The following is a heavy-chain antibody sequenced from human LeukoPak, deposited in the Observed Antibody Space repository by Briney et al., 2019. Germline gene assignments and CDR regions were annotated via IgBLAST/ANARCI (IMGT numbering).Heavy chain of an antibody. CDR2: IYHSEST. V-gene: IGHV4-4*02. J-gene: IGHJ2*01. CDR3: ARVQNWPNWYFDL. Sequence: PSETLSLTCAVSGGSISSSKWWSWVRQPPGKGLEWIGEIYHSESTNYNPSLKSRVTISVDKSKNQFSLKVSSVTAADTAVYYCARVQNWPNWYFDLWGRGTLVTVSS. CDR1: GGSISSSKW.